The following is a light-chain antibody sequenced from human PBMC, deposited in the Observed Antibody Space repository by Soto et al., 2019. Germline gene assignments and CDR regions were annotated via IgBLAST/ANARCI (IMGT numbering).Light chain of an antibody. CDR3: STSHV. CDR1: DISGYNY. Sequence: QSALTQPASVSGSPGQSITISCTGSDISGYNYVSWYQQYPGKAPKLMIYEVSNRPSGVSHRFSGSKSGNTASLTISGLQAEEEADYYCSTSHVFATGTKLTVL. CDR2: EVS. V-gene: IGLV2-14*01. J-gene: IGLJ1*01.